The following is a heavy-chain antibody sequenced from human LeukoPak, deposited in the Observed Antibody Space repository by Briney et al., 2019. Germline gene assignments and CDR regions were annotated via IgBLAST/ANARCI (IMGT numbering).Heavy chain of an antibody. Sequence: QPGRSLRLSCAASGFTFSSYGMHWVRQAPGKGLEWVAVISYDGSNKYYADSVKGRFTISRDNSKNTLYLQMNSLRAEDTAVYYCARDLYPLVGYSSGWLIDYWGQGTLVTVSS. D-gene: IGHD6-19*01. CDR3: ARDLYPLVGYSSGWLIDY. CDR2: ISYDGSNK. CDR1: GFTFSSYG. V-gene: IGHV3-30*03. J-gene: IGHJ4*02.